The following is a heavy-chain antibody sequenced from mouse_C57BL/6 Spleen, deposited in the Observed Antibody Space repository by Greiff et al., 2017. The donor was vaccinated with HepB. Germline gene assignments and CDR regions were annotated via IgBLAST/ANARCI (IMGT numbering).Heavy chain of an antibody. V-gene: IGHV1-54*01. D-gene: IGHD1-1*01. CDR1: GYAFTNYL. J-gene: IGHJ2*01. CDR2: INPGSGGT. CDR3: ARSDYYGSSSDFDY. Sequence: VQLQQSGAELVRPGTSVKVSCKASGYAFTNYLIEWVKQRPGQGLEWIGVINPGSGGTNYNEKFKGKATLTADKSSSTAYMQLSSLTSEDSAVYFCARSDYYGSSSDFDYWGQGTTLTVSS.